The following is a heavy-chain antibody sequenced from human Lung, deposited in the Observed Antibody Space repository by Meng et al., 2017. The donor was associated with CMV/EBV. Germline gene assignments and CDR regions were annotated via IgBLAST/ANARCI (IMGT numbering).Heavy chain of an antibody. V-gene: IGHV3-21*01. J-gene: IGHJ4*02. D-gene: IGHD2-2*01. Sequence: SCAASGFTFSSYSMNWVRQAPGKGLEWVSSISSSSSYIYYADSVKGRFTISRDNAKNSLYLQMNSLRAEDTAVYYCARDAVRYCSSTSCYGPPKQQLVEYDYWGQGTLVTVS. CDR1: GFTFSSYS. CDR2: ISSSSSYI. CDR3: ARDAVRYCSSTSCYGPPKQQLVEYDY.